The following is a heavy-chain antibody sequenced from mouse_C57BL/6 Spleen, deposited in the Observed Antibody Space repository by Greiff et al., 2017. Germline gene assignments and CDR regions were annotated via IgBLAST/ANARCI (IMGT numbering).Heavy chain of an antibody. J-gene: IGHJ3*01. CDR3: ARSGDSFAY. D-gene: IGHD2-13*01. CDR2: IDPYDSYT. CDR1: GYTFTSYW. V-gene: IGHV1-50*01. Sequence: QVQLQQPGAELVKPGASVKLSCKASGYTFTSYWMQWVKQRPGQGLEWIGEIDPYDSYTNYNQKFKGKATLTVDTSSSTAYMQLSSLTSEDSAVYYCARSGDSFAYWGQGTLVTVSA.